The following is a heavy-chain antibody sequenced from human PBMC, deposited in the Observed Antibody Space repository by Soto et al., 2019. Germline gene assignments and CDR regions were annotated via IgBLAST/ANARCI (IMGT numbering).Heavy chain of an antibody. V-gene: IGHV1-69*13. CDR2: IIPIFGTT. D-gene: IGHD3-22*01. CDR3: ARNHYYDRSGYYYFDY. J-gene: IGHJ4*02. CDR1: GGTFSSYA. Sequence: SVKVSCKASGGTFSSYAISWVRQAPGQGLEWVGGIIPIFGTTKHAQKFQGRVTSTADESTSTVYMELSRLTSEDTALYYCARNHYYDRSGYYYFDYWGQGTPVTVSS.